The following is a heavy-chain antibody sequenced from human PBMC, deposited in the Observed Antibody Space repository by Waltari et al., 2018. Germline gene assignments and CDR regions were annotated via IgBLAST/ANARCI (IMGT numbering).Heavy chain of an antibody. CDR1: GGSFASYG. V-gene: IGHV1-69*14. CDR3: AGGYYESSGFSFYYFYHMDV. J-gene: IGHJ6*03. D-gene: IGHD3-22*01. CDR2: IIPTVGTT. Sequence: QVQLVQSGAEVKKPGSSVTVSCKASGGSFASYGISWVRQAPGQGLEWMGRIIPTVGTTNDAQKFQGRVTINADKSTSTAYMHLTSLRSEDAAVYYCAGGYYESSGFSFYYFYHMDVWGKGTTVTVSS.